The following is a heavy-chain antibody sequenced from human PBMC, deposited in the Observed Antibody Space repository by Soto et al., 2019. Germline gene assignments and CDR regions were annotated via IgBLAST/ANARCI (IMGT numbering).Heavy chain of an antibody. D-gene: IGHD6-13*01. CDR2: IYPGHSDT. CDR3: ARRSSSWYLGRNWFGP. CDR1: GHSFTSYW. Sequence: PGASLKISCKGSGHSFTSYWIGWVRQMPGKGLEWMGIIYPGHSDTRYGPSFQGQVTISADKSISTAYLQWSSLKASDTAMYYCARRSSSWYLGRNWFGPLGQGTLVTVSS. J-gene: IGHJ5*02. V-gene: IGHV5-51*01.